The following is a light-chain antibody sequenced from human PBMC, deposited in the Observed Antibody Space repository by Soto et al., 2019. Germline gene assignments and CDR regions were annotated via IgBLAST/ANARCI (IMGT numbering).Light chain of an antibody. CDR2: DAS. CDR1: QSISSY. CDR3: HKSSNLL. J-gene: IGKJ3*01. V-gene: IGKV3-11*01. Sequence: EFVLTQSPANLSLSPGERATLSCRASQSISSYLAWYQQKPGQAPRLLIYDASNRATGIPARFSGSGSGTDFTLTISSLEPEDFGVYYCHKSSNLLFGPGTKVEIK.